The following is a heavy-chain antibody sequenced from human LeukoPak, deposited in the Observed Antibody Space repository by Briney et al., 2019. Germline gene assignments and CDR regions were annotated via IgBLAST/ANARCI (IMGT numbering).Heavy chain of an antibody. J-gene: IGHJ4*02. CDR3: ARDDGVGSSWRTYFDY. CDR1: GFTFSSYG. Sequence: GGSLRLSCAASGFTFSSYGMHWVRQAPGKGLEWVAVIWYDGSNKYYAASVKGRFTISRDNSKNTLYLQMNSLRAEDTAVYYCARDDGVGSSWRTYFDYWGQGTLVTVSS. CDR2: IWYDGSNK. D-gene: IGHD6-13*01. V-gene: IGHV3-33*08.